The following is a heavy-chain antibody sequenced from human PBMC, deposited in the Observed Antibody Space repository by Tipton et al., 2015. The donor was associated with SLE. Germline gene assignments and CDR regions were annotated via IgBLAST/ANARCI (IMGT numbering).Heavy chain of an antibody. V-gene: IGHV4-59*11. CDR1: GGSISSHY. CDR3: ARVARGEWVVVFDY. Sequence: TLSLTCTVSGGSISSHYWSWIRQPPGKGLEWIGYIYYSGSTNYNPSLKSRVTISVDTSKNQFSLKLSSVTAADTAVYYCARVARGEWVVVFDYWGQGTLVTVSS. J-gene: IGHJ4*02. D-gene: IGHD3-22*01. CDR2: IYYSGST.